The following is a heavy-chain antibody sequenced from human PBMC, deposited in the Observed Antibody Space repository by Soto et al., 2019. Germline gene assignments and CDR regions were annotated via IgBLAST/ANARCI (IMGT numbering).Heavy chain of an antibody. CDR1: GFTFSSYW. J-gene: IGHJ6*03. V-gene: IGHV3-7*01. CDR3: ARDSPYYYMDV. Sequence: GGSLRLSCAASGFTFSSYWMSWVRQAPGKGLEWVANIKQDGSEKYYVDSVKGRFTISRDNAKNSLYLQMNSLRADDTAVYYCARDSPYYYMDVWGKGTTVTVSS. CDR2: IKQDGSEK.